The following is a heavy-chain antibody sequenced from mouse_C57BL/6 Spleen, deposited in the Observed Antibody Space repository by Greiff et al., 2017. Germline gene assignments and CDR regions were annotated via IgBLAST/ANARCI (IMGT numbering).Heavy chain of an antibody. V-gene: IGHV5-6*01. CDR1: GFTFSSYG. D-gene: IGHD2-5*01. J-gene: IGHJ3*01. Sequence: EVMLVESGGDLVKPGGSLKLSCAASGFTFSSYGMSWVRQTPDKRLEWVATISSGGSYTYYPDSVKGRFTISRDNAKNTLYLQMSSLKSEDTAMYYCARHNYSNYGGWFAYWGQGTLVTVSA. CDR3: ARHNYSNYGGWFAY. CDR2: ISSGGSYT.